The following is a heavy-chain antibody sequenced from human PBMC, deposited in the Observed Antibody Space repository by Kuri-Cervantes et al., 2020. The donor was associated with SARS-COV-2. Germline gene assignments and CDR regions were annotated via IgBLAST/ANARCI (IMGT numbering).Heavy chain of an antibody. D-gene: IGHD5-18*01. Sequence: GESLKISCVVSGFSFSNYWMHWVRQAPGKGLVWLARINMGGTSISYADSVKGRFTISRDNAKNTVYVQMNSLRAEDTAVYYCAKVAVQLWFDYWGQGTLVTVSS. CDR2: INMGGTSI. V-gene: IGHV3-74*01. CDR3: AKVAVQLWFDY. CDR1: GFSFSNYW. J-gene: IGHJ4*02.